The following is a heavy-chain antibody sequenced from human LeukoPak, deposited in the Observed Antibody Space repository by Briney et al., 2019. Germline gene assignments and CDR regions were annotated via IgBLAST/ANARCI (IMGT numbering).Heavy chain of an antibody. CDR1: GYTFTSYY. J-gene: IGHJ4*02. CDR2: INPSGGST. CDR3: ARGEMATGHFDY. Sequence: GASVKVSCKASGYTFTSYYMHWVRQAPGQGLEWMGIINPSGGSTSYAQKFQGRVTMTRDMSTSTVYMELSSLRSEDTAVYYCARGEMATGHFDYWGQGTLVTASS. D-gene: IGHD5-24*01. V-gene: IGHV1-46*01.